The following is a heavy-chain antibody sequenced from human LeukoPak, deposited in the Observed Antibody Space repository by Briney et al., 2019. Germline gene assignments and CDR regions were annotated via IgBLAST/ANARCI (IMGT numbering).Heavy chain of an antibody. V-gene: IGHV4-4*07. CDR1: GDSINSYF. J-gene: IGHJ3*02. CDR3: AKGGTYCGGDCYSDDAFDI. D-gene: IGHD2-21*02. Sequence: PSETLSLTCTVSGDSINSYFWTWIRQPAGKGLDWIGRIYTSGSTNYNPSLKSRVTMSVDTSKNQFSLKLSSVTAADTAVYFCAKGGTYCGGDCYSDDAFDIWGQGTMVTVSS. CDR2: IYTSGST.